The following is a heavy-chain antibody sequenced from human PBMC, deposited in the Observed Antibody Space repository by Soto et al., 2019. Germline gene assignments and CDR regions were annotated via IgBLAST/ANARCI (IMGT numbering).Heavy chain of an antibody. CDR3: ARGPKSWNYFLCFFAY. D-gene: IGHD1-7*01. J-gene: IGHJ4*02. CDR2: INAGNDNT. V-gene: IGHV1-3*01. Sequence: QVQLVQSGAEVRKPGASVKVSCKASGYTFTNFAMHWVRQAPGQRLEWMGWINAGNDNTKYSQKFQGRVSITRDTSASTAYRELSSLRSEDTAMYYCARGPKSWNYFLCFFAYWGQGTLVTVSS. CDR1: GYTFTNFA.